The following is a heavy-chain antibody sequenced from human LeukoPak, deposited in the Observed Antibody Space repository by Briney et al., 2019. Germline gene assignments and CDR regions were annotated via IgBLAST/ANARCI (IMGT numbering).Heavy chain of an antibody. Sequence: GGSLRLSCAASGFTFSRYWIHWVRQAPGKGLEWVAVISYDGSNKYYADSVKGRFTISRDNSKNTLYLQMNSLRAEDTAVYYCARVPRSYYYYYYMDVWGKGTTVTVSS. CDR2: ISYDGSNK. CDR1: GFTFSRYW. J-gene: IGHJ6*03. V-gene: IGHV3-30-3*01. CDR3: ARVPRSYYYYYYMDV.